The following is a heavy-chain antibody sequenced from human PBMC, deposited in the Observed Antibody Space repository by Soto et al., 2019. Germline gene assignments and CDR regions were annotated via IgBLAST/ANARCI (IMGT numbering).Heavy chain of an antibody. CDR2: INPDGSEK. D-gene: IGHD1-26*01. CDR1: GFTFGLYW. CDR3: AVKGATFDS. J-gene: IGHJ4*02. V-gene: IGHV3-7*03. Sequence: EVQVVASGGGLVQPGGSLRRSCAASGFTFGLYWMSWVRQAPGKGLEWVANINPDGSEKACVDSVTGRFTISRDNAKNSLYLQMNSLRAEDPAVYYCAVKGATFDSWGQGTLVTVSS.